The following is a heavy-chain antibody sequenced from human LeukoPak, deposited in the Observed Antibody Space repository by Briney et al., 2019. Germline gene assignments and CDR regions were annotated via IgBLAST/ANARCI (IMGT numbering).Heavy chain of an antibody. CDR2: ISGSGGST. V-gene: IGHV3-23*01. Sequence: PGGSLRLSCAASGFTFSSYAMSWVRQAPGKGLEWVSAISGSGGSTYYADSVKGRFTISRDNSKNTLYLQMNSLRAEDTAVYYCAKASGYSYGPYYFDYWGQGTLVTVSS. J-gene: IGHJ4*02. CDR1: GFTFSSYA. D-gene: IGHD5-18*01. CDR3: AKASGYSYGPYYFDY.